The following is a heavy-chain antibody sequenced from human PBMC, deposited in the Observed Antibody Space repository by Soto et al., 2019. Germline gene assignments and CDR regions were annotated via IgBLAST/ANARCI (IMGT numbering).Heavy chain of an antibody. CDR3: ARAGLRRYFDWLLYRGDFDY. V-gene: IGHV3-7*01. CDR1: GFTFSSYW. CDR2: IKQDGSEK. Sequence: GSLRLSCAASGFTFSSYWMSWVRQAPGKGLEWVANIKQDGSEKYYVDSVKGRFTISRDNAKNSLYLQMNSLRAEDTAVYYCARAGLRRYFDWLLYRGDFDYWGQGTLVTVSS. D-gene: IGHD3-9*01. J-gene: IGHJ4*02.